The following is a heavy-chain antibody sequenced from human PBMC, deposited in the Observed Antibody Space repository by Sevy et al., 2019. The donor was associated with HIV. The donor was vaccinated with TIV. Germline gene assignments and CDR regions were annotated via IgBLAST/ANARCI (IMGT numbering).Heavy chain of an antibody. D-gene: IGHD3-3*01. Sequence: GGSLRLSCSGSGFSFSNSAMNWVRQTPGKGLKYVSAISSDGVSTYYTDSVRGRFTISRDNSKNTLYLQMSSLRVEDMAVYYCVKDPYYNFWRGDYGMDVLVQGPTVTVSS. CDR3: VKDPYYNFWRGDYGMDV. CDR1: GFSFSNSA. J-gene: IGHJ6*02. CDR2: ISSDGVST. V-gene: IGHV3-64D*06.